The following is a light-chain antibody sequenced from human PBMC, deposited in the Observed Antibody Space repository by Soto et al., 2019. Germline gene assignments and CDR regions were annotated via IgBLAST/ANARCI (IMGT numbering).Light chain of an antibody. J-gene: IGLJ1*01. CDR3: SSYTTSNTRQIV. CDR1: SSDVGGYNY. Sequence: QSALTQPASVSGSPGQSITISCTGTSSDVGGYNYVSWYQQHPGKAPKFMIYDVSNRPSGVSNRFPGSKPGNTASLTISGLQAEDEADYYCSSYTTSNTRQIVFGTGTKVTVL. CDR2: DVS. V-gene: IGLV2-14*01.